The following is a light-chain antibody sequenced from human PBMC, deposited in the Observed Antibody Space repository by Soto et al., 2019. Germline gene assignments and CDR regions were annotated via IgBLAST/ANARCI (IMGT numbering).Light chain of an antibody. CDR3: GTWDSSLTTYV. CDR1: SSDIGRNY. Sequence: VLTQPPSVSAAPGQKVTISCSGSSSDIGRNYVSWYQHLPGTAPKLLIYENNKRPSGIPDRLSGSKSGSSATLGITGLQTGDEADYYCGTWDSSLTTYVFGPGTKSPS. J-gene: IGLJ1*01. V-gene: IGLV1-51*02. CDR2: ENN.